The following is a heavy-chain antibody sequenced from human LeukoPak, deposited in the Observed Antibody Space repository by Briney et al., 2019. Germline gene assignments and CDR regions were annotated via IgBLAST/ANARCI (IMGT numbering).Heavy chain of an antibody. J-gene: IGHJ6*02. D-gene: IGHD1-26*01. Sequence: GGSLRLSCAASGFTFSSYEMNWVRQAPGKGLEWVSYISSSGSTIYYADSVKGRFTISRDNAKNSLYLQMNGLRAEDTAVYYCARRATKPYYYGMDVWGQGTTVTVSS. V-gene: IGHV3-48*03. CDR2: ISSSGSTI. CDR3: ARRATKPYYYGMDV. CDR1: GFTFSSYE.